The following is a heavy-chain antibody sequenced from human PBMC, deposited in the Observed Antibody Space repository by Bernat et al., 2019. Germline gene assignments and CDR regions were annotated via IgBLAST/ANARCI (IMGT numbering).Heavy chain of an antibody. CDR2: INGSGGST. CDR3: AKDGPVTGLGPKGWVDP. D-gene: IGHD1-20*01. Sequence: EVQLLESGGGLVQPGGSLRLSCAASGFTFSIYAMTWLRQPPGKGLEWFSAINGSGGSTYYADSVKGRFTISRDNSKNTLYRQMNSLRAEDTAVYYCAKDGPVTGLGPKGWVDPWGQGTLVTVSS. CDR1: GFTFSIYA. V-gene: IGHV3-23*01. J-gene: IGHJ5*02.